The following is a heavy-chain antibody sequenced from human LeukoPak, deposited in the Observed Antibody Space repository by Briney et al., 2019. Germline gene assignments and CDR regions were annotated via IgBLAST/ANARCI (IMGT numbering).Heavy chain of an antibody. CDR2: NYPGDSDT. V-gene: IGHV5-51*01. Sequence: GESLKISCKGSGYSFTSYWIGWVRQMPGKGREWMGINYPGDSDTRYSPSFQGQVTISADKSIRTAYLQWSSLKASDTAMYYCARHAPSYYGSGSYYGSHAFDIWGQGTMVTVSS. D-gene: IGHD3-10*01. CDR3: ARHAPSYYGSGSYYGSHAFDI. CDR1: GYSFTSYW. J-gene: IGHJ3*02.